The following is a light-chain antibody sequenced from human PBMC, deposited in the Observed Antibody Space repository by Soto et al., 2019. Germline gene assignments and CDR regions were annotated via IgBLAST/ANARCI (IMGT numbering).Light chain of an antibody. CDR3: QQSYSPPHT. CDR2: GAS. V-gene: IGKV1-39*01. CDR1: RRISTY. J-gene: IGKJ3*01. Sequence: DIQMTQSPSSLSASVGDRVSITCRASRRISTYLNWYQQKPGKAPKLLIYGASKLQSGVPSRFGGSASGTDFTLIISSLQPEDVATYYCQQSYSPPHTFGPGTKVEIK.